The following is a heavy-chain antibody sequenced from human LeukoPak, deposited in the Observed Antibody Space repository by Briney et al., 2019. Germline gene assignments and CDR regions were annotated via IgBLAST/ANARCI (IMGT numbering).Heavy chain of an antibody. CDR3: ARDHPPGDY. J-gene: IGHJ4*02. V-gene: IGHV4-59*01. CDR2: IYYSGST. CDR1: GGSSSSYY. Sequence: SDTLSLTCTVSGGSSSSYYWSWIRQPPGKGLEWIGYIYYSGSTNYSPSLKSRVTISVDTPKNQFSLKLSSVTAADTAVYYCARDHPPGDYWGQGTLVTVSS.